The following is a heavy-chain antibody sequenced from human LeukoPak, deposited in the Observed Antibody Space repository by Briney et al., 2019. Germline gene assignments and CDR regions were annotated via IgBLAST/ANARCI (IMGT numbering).Heavy chain of an antibody. CDR1: GFTYSSYG. V-gene: IGHV3-33*01. J-gene: IGHJ2*01. CDR3: ATTYYYDSSGYYDWYFDL. CDR2: IWYDGSNK. Sequence: GGSLRLSCAASGFTYSSYGMHWVRQDPGKGLEWVAVIWYDGSNKYYADSVKGRFTISRDNSKNTLYLQMNSLRAEDTAVYYCATTYYYDSSGYYDWYFDLWGRGTLVTVPS. D-gene: IGHD3-22*01.